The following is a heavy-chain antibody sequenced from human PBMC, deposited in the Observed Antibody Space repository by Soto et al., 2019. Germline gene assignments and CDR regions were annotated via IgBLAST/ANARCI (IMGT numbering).Heavy chain of an antibody. V-gene: IGHV3-53*02. CDR3: ARQWAV. CDR2: IYKNGTT. Sequence: EVQLVETGGGLIQPGGSLRLSCAASGLTVSDYHMNWVHQAPGKGLEWVSVIYKNGTTYYGDSVKGRFTISRDNSKNMVYLQMNGLRAEDTAVYYCARQWAVWGQGTLVTVSS. J-gene: IGHJ4*02. D-gene: IGHD2-8*01. CDR1: GLTVSDYH.